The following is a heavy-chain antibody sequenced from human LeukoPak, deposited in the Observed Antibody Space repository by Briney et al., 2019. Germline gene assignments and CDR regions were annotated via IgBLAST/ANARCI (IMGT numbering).Heavy chain of an antibody. V-gene: IGHV3-21*01. J-gene: IGHJ6*03. D-gene: IGHD1-1*01. CDR3: ARDDWNNYYYYMDV. Sequence: TGGSLRLSCAASGFTFSSYTINWVRQAPGQGLEWVSSISRSGTYVYYADSVKGRFTISRDNAKNSLYLQMNSLRAEGTAVYYCARDDWNNYYYYMDVWGKGTTVTVSS. CDR1: GFTFSSYT. CDR2: ISRSGTYV.